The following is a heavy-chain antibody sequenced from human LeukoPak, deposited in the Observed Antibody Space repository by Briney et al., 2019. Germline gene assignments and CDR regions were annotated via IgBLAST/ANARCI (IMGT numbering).Heavy chain of an antibody. D-gene: IGHD6-6*01. CDR2: ITSSDSTA. J-gene: IGHJ6*03. V-gene: IGHV3-48*03. CDR1: GFTFSSYE. Sequence: PGGSLRLSCVASGFTFSSYEMNWVRQAPGKGLEWLSYITSSDSTAHYADSVKGRFTISRDNAKNSLYLQMNSLRAEDTAVYYCAKRGSSSSQSYYYYYYMDVWGKGTTVTVSS. CDR3: AKRGSSSSQSYYYYYYMDV.